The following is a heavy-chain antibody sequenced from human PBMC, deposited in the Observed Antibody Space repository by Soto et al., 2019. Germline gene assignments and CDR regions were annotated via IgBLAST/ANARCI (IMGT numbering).Heavy chain of an antibody. J-gene: IGHJ6*02. CDR2: IYSGGST. CDR1: GFTVSSNY. CDR3: ARVYSSGWYRGYYYGMDV. D-gene: IGHD6-19*01. V-gene: IGHV3-53*01. Sequence: GGSLRLSCAASGFTVSSNYMSWVRQAPGKGLEWVSVIYSGGSTYYADSVKGRFTISRDNSKNTLYLQMNSLRAEDAAVYYCARVYSSGWYRGYYYGMDVWGQGTTVTVS.